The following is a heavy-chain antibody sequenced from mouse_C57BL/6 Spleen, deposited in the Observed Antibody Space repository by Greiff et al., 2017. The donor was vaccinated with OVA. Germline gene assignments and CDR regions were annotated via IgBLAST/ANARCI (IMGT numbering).Heavy chain of an antibody. V-gene: IGHV2-4*01. CDR1: GFSLTSYG. CDR2: IWSGGST. J-gene: IGHJ4*01. CDR3: AKKGYSNYGDAMDY. Sequence: VKLLESGPGLVQPSQSLSITCTVSGFSLTSYGVHWVRQHPGKGLEWLGVIWSGGSTDYHAAFISRLSISKDNSKSQVFFKMNSLQADYTDIYYCAKKGYSNYGDAMDYWGQGTSVTVSS. D-gene: IGHD2-5*01.